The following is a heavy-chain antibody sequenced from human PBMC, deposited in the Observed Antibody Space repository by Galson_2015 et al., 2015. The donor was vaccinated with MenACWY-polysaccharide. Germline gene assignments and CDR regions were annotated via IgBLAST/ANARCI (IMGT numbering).Heavy chain of an antibody. Sequence: SVKVSCKASGYTFTNYAINWVRQAPGQGLEWLGWINTNTGNPTCAQGFTGRFVFSLDTSVSTTYLQVSSLKAEDTAVYYCARAGITMPNSRDAFDIWGQGTLVTVSS. CDR2: INTNTGNP. CDR1: GYTFTNYA. CDR3: ARAGITMPNSRDAFDI. D-gene: IGHD3-10*01. V-gene: IGHV7-4-1*02. J-gene: IGHJ3*02.